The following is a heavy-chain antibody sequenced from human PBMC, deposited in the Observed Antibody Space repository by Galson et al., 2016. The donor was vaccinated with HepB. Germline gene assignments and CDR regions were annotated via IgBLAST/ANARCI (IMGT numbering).Heavy chain of an antibody. J-gene: IGHJ4*02. CDR2: FTNSDGKT. Sequence: SLRLSCAGSGLPFAMSWVRQAPGKGLEWVSTFTNSDGKTAYADSVKGRFTISRDNSKNTLYLQMNGLRAEDTAVYYCAREYGDYSFDYWGQGTLVTVSS. CDR3: AREYGDYSFDY. V-gene: IGHV3-23*01. CDR1: GLPFA. D-gene: IGHD2-21*02.